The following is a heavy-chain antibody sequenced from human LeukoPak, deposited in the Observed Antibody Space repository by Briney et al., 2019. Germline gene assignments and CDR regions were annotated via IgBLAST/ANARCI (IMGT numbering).Heavy chain of an antibody. CDR3: ANWATVTTPAPFDY. D-gene: IGHD4-17*01. V-gene: IGHV3-23*01. J-gene: IGHJ4*02. CDR2: ISGSGGST. CDR1: GFTFSSYA. Sequence: TGGSLRLSCAASGFTFSSYAMSWVRQAPGKGLEGVSAISGSGGSTYYADSVKGRFTISRDNSKNTLYLQMNSLRAEDTAVYSWANWATVTTPAPFDYWGQGTVVPVSS.